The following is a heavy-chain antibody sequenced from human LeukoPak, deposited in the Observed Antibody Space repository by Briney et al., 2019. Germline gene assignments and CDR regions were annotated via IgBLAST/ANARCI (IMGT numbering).Heavy chain of an antibody. CDR2: ISSSGSTI. D-gene: IGHD6-19*01. Sequence: PGGSLRLSCAASGFTFSSYEMNWVRQAPGKGLEWVSYISSSGSTIYYADSLKGRFTISRDNAKNSLYLQMNSLRAEDTAVYYCARDRPQQWLVRGQRGYYYYMDVWGKGTTVTISS. V-gene: IGHV3-48*03. J-gene: IGHJ6*03. CDR3: ARDRPQQWLVRGQRGYYYYMDV. CDR1: GFTFSSYE.